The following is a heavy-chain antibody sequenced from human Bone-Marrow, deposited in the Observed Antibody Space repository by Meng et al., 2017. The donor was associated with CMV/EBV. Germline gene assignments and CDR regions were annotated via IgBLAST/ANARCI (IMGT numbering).Heavy chain of an antibody. J-gene: IGHJ6*02. D-gene: IGHD2/OR15-2a*01. CDR2: ISSSSSYI. V-gene: IGHV3-21*01. Sequence: GESLKISCAASGFTFSSYAMSWVRQAPGKGLEWVSSISSSSSYIYYADSVKGRFTISRDNAKNSLYLQMNSLRAEDTAVYYCAKAGGRELLYYSYGMDLWGQGTTVTVSS. CDR3: AKAGGRELLYYSYGMDL. CDR1: GFTFSSYA.